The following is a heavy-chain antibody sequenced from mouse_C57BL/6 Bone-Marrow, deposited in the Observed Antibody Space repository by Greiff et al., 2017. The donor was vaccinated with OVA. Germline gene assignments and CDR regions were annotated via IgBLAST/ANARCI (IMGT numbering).Heavy chain of an antibody. CDR1: GYSFTSYY. CDR2: IYPGSGNT. J-gene: IGHJ4*01. CDR3: AVSPDGYHYAMDY. V-gene: IGHV1-66*01. Sequence: QVQLKESGPELVKPGASVKISCKASGYSFTSYYIHWVKQRPGQGLEWIGWIYPGSGNTKYNEKFKGKATLTADTSSSTAYMQLSSLTSEDSAVYYCAVSPDGYHYAMDYWGQGTSVTVSS. D-gene: IGHD2-3*01.